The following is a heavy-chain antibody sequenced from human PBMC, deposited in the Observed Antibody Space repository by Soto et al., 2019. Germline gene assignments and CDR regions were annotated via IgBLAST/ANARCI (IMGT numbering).Heavy chain of an antibody. Sequence: GGSLRLSCAASGFTFSSYDMHWVRQATGKGLEWVSAIGTGGDTYYPGSVKGRFTISRENAKNSLYLQMNSLRAEDTAVYYCARVYGYSGYDFLSYYGMDVWGQGTTVTVSS. J-gene: IGHJ6*02. V-gene: IGHV3-13*01. CDR1: GFTFSSYD. CDR3: ARVYGYSGYDFLSYYGMDV. CDR2: IGTGGDT. D-gene: IGHD5-12*01.